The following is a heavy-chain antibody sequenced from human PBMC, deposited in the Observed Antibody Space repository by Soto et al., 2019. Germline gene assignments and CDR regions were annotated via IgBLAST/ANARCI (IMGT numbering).Heavy chain of an antibody. CDR3: FFFQAEDGIRDTVPVSAFLLNRSSDL. V-gene: IGHV3-23*01. D-gene: IGHD2-15*01. Sequence: PRKGLEWVSAISGSGGSTYYADSVKGRFTISRDNSKNTLYLQMNSLRAEDTAVYYCFFFQAEDGIRDTVPVSAFLLNRSSDL. J-gene: IGHJ2*01. CDR2: ISGSGGST.